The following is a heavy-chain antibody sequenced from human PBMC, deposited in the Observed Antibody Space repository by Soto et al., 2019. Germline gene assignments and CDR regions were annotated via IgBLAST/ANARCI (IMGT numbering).Heavy chain of an antibody. CDR2: IYHSGST. J-gene: IGHJ6*02. CDR3: ARLGGYDSRGYGMDV. CDR1: GGSISSSNW. V-gene: IGHV4-4*02. Sequence: SETLSLTCAVSGGSISSSNWWSWVRQPPGKGLEWIGEIYHSGSTNYNPSLKSRVTISVDKSKNQFSLKLSSVTAADTAVYYCARLGGYDSRGYGMDVWGQGTTVTVSS. D-gene: IGHD5-12*01.